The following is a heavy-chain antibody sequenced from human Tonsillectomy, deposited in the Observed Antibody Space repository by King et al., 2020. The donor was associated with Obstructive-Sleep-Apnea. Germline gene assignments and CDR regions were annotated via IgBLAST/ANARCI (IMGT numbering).Heavy chain of an antibody. J-gene: IGHJ6*02. Sequence: VQLVESGGGLVKPGGSLSLSCAASGFTFSSYNMNWVRQAPGKGLEWVSSISSSSSYIYYADSVKGRFTISRDNAKNSLYLQMNSLRAEDTAVYYCARDRWGLRGMDVWGQGTTVTVSS. CDR1: GFTFSSYN. D-gene: IGHD1-26*01. CDR3: ARDRWGLRGMDV. V-gene: IGHV3-21*01. CDR2: ISSSSSYI.